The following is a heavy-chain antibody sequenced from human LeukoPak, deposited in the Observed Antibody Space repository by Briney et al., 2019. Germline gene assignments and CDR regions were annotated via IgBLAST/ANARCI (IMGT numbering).Heavy chain of an antibody. CDR1: GYTFTTYY. V-gene: IGHV1-2*02. J-gene: IGHJ4*02. Sequence: ASVKVSCKVSGYTFTTYYMHWVRQAPGQGLEWMGWINPISGGTDYAQKFQGRVTKTRDTSITTVYMDLSRLTSDDTAVYYCARDRSTTGTSLTDYWGQGTVVTVSS. CDR2: INPISGGT. CDR3: ARDRSTTGTSLTDY. D-gene: IGHD1-1*01.